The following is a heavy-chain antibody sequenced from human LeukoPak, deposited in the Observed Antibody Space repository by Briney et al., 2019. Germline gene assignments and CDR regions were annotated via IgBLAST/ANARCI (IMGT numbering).Heavy chain of an antibody. D-gene: IGHD6-19*01. V-gene: IGHV1-69*06. CDR3: AREPIAVAGYYYYYGMDV. J-gene: IGHJ6*02. CDR2: IIPIFGTA. CDR1: GGTFSSYA. Sequence: ASAKVSCKASGGTFSSYAISWVRQAPGQGLEWMGGIIPIFGTANYAQKFQGRVTITADKSTSTAYMELSSLRSEDTAVYYCAREPIAVAGYYYYYGMDVWGQGTTVTVSS.